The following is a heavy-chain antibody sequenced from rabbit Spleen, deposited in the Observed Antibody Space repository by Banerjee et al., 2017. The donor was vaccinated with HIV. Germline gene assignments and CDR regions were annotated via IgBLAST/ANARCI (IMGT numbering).Heavy chain of an antibody. V-gene: IGHV1S45*01. CDR2: IYTGSGIT. Sequence: QEQLEESGGDLVKPGASLTLTCTVSGFSLSSYGMSWVRQAPGKGLEWIARIYTGSGITAYASWAKGRFAISKTSSTTVTLQMTSLTAADTATYFCARYSDEPYYPLWGPGTLVTVS. CDR1: GFSLSSYG. CDR3: ARYSDEPYYPL. D-gene: IGHD1-1*01. J-gene: IGHJ4*01.